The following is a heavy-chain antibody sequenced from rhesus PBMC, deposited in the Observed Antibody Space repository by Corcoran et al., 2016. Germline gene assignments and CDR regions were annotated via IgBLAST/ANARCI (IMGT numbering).Heavy chain of an antibody. Sequence: QLQLQESGPGLVKPSETLSLSCAVSGGSIRSNWWSWIRQPPGKGLEWIGRIPSSGGTTNSNPHFKGRVTISTRTTKNQFSLKLTAVASADTAVYYCAGRHRSTQTFEYWGQGVLVTVSS. CDR3: AGRHRSTQTFEY. CDR1: GGSIRSNW. V-gene: IGHV4-173*01. J-gene: IGHJ4*01. D-gene: IGHD1-44*02. CDR2: IPSSGGTT.